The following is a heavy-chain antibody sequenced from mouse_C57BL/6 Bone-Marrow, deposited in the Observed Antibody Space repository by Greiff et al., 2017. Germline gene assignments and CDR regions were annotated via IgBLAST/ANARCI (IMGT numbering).Heavy chain of an antibody. CDR3: AFHSSSGSTDWYFDV. J-gene: IGHJ1*03. CDR2: IYPRSGNT. V-gene: IGHV1-81*01. CDR1: GYTFTSYG. Sequence: VQLVESGAELARPVASVKLSCKASGYTFTSYGISWVKQRTGQGLEWIGVIYPRSGNTYYNEKFKGKATLTADKSSSTAYLELRSLTSDDYAFYFCAFHSSSGSTDWYFDVWGTGTTVTVSS. D-gene: IGHD1-1*01.